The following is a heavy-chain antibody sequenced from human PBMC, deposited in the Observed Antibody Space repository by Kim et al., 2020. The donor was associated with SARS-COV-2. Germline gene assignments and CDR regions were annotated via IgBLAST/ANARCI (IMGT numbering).Heavy chain of an antibody. Sequence: SGKGRFTISRDNSKNTLYLQMNSLRAEDTAVYYCAKAPEYYYDSSGYYNYWGQGTLVTVSS. CDR3: AKAPEYYYDSSGYYNY. V-gene: IGHV3-23*01. J-gene: IGHJ4*02. D-gene: IGHD3-22*01.